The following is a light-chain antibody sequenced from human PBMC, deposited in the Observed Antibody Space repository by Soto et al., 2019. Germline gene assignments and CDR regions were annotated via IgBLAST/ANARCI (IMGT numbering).Light chain of an antibody. CDR3: CSYAGSSTPYV. V-gene: IGLV2-23*01. CDR1: SSDVGSYNL. Sequence: QSGLTQPASVSGSPGQSITMSCTGTSSDVGSYNLVSWYQQHPGKAPKLMIYEGSKRPSGVSNRFSGSKSGNTASLTISGLQAEDEADYYCCSYAGSSTPYVFGTGTKVTVL. CDR2: EGS. J-gene: IGLJ1*01.